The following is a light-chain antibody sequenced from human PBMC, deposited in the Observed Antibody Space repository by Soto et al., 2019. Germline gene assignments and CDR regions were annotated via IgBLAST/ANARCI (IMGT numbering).Light chain of an antibody. CDR1: QSVSSSY. V-gene: IGKV3-20*01. CDR2: GAS. CDR3: QQYGSSPWT. Sequence: EIVLTQSPGTLSLSPGERATLSCRASQSVSSSYLAWYQQKPGQAPRPLIYGASSRAIGIPDRFSGRGSGTDFTLTISRLEPEDFAVYYCQQYGSSPWTFGPGTKVELK. J-gene: IGKJ1*01.